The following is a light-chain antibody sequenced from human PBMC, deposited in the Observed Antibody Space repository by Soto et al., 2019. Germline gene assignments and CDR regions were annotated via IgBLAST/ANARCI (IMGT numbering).Light chain of an antibody. CDR1: QSISNY. J-gene: IGKJ1*01. CDR3: QQTEISPET. V-gene: IGKV1-39*01. Sequence: DIQMTQSPSSLSASVGDRVTITCRASQSISNYLNWFQHKPGNPPKLLIYAASILQGGVPSRFNGRGSATYSNLPISSLQPEDIALYYSQQTEISPETFGQGPKVQI. CDR2: AAS.